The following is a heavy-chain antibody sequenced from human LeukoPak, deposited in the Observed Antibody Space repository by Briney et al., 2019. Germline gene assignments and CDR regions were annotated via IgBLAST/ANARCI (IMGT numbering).Heavy chain of an antibody. CDR2: INHSGST. D-gene: IGHD3-9*01. Sequence: SVTLSLTCAVYGGSFSGYYWSWIRQPPGKGLEWIGEINHSGSTNYNPSLKSRVTISVDTSKNQFSLKLSSVTAADTAVYYCERAKDYDILTGHFDYWGQGTLVTVSS. V-gene: IGHV4-34*01. CDR3: ERAKDYDILTGHFDY. J-gene: IGHJ4*02. CDR1: GGSFSGYY.